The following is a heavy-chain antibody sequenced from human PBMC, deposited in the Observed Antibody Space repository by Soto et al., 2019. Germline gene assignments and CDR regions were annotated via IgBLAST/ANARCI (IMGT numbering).Heavy chain of an antibody. CDR3: ARSSIAVAGFDY. J-gene: IGHJ4*02. V-gene: IGHV4-61*08. Sequence: SETLSLTCTVSGGSSSSGDYYWSWIRQPPGKEPAWIGSSYHTGSTSYNPSLKSRVSTSVDTSKNQFSLKLSSVTAADTAVYYCARSSIAVAGFDYWAREPWSPSPQ. D-gene: IGHD6-19*01. CDR2: SYHTGST. CDR1: GGSSSSGDYY.